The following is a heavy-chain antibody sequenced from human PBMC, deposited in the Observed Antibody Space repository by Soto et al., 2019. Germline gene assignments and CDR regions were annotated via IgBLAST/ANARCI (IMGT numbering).Heavy chain of an antibody. CDR3: ATRHCSSTSYHSEG. Sequence: GGSLRLSCAASGFTFSSYWMHWGRQAPGKGLVWVSRINSDGSSTSYADSVKGRFTISRDNDKNTLYLQMNSLRAEDTAVYYCATRHCSSTSYHSEGWGQGTLVTVSS. D-gene: IGHD2-2*01. CDR2: INSDGSST. CDR1: GFTFSSYW. V-gene: IGHV3-74*01. J-gene: IGHJ4*02.